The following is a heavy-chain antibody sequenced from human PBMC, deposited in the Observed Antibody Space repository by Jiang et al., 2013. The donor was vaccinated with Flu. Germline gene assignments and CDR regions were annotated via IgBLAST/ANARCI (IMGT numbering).Heavy chain of an antibody. CDR2: ISGGGDT. CDR3: AKDVGIMISGVINRFDP. D-gene: IGHD3-3*01. Sequence: AASGITFKNYAMTWVRQAPGKGLEWVSAISGGGDTYYADSVKGRFTISRDNSKSTLYLQMNSLRAEDTAVYFCAKDVGIMISGVINRFDPWGQGTLVTVSS. V-gene: IGHV3-23*01. J-gene: IGHJ5*02. CDR1: GITFKNYA.